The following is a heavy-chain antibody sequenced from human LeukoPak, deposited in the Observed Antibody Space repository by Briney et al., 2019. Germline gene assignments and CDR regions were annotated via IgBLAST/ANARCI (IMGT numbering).Heavy chain of an antibody. D-gene: IGHD4-11*01. CDR3: AREASNHYYYGMDV. CDR2: IYYSGST. CDR1: GGSISSYY. Sequence: SETLSLTCTVSGGSISSYYWSWIRQPPGKGLEWIGYIYYSGSTNYNPSLKSRVTISVDTSKNQFSLKLSSVTAADTAVYYCAREASNHYYYGMDVWGQGTTVTVSS. V-gene: IGHV4-59*01. J-gene: IGHJ6*02.